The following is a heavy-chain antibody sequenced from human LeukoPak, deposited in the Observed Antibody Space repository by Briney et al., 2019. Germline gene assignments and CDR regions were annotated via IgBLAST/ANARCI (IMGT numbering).Heavy chain of an antibody. CDR1: GFTVSSNY. V-gene: IGHV3-30-3*01. CDR2: ISYDGSNK. D-gene: IGHD3-3*01. Sequence: GGSLRLSCAASGFTVSSNYMSWVRQAPGKGLEWVAVISYDGSNKYYADSVKGRFTISRDNSKNTLYLQMNSLRAEDTAVYYCARGGDFWSGYPLDYWGQGTLVTVSS. CDR3: ARGGDFWSGYPLDY. J-gene: IGHJ4*02.